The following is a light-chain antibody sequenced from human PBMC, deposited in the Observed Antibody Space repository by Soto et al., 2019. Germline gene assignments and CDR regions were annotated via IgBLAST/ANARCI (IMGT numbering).Light chain of an antibody. CDR1: SSDVGGYNF. Sequence: QSALTQPASVSGSPGQSITISCTGTSSDVGGYNFVSWYQQHPGKAPKFIIYDVRNRPSGVSNRFSGSRSGNTASLTISGLQAEYEADYYCSSYTSTNTVIFGGGTKLTVL. J-gene: IGLJ2*01. CDR2: DVR. V-gene: IGLV2-14*03. CDR3: SSYTSTNTVI.